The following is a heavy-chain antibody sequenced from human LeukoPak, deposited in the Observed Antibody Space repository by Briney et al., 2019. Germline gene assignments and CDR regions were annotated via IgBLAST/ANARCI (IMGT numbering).Heavy chain of an antibody. J-gene: IGHJ3*02. CDR3: ARGNIVVVTAIQAFDI. CDR1: GFTFSSYS. Sequence: PGGSLRLSCAASGFTFSSYSTNWVRQAPGKGLEWVSSISIGSSYIYYADSVKGRFTISRDNAKNSLYLQMNSLRAEDTAVYYCARGNIVVVTAIQAFDIWGQGTMVTVSS. V-gene: IGHV3-21*01. D-gene: IGHD2-21*02. CDR2: ISIGSSYI.